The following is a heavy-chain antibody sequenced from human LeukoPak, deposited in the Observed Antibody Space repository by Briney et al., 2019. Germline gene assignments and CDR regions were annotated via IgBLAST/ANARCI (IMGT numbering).Heavy chain of an antibody. Sequence: GGSLRLSCAASGFTFNIYPMHWVRQAPGEGPEWVAVTLYDGSSTDYADSGKGRFTMSRDNAKNTLYLQMNSLRPEDTGIYYCARGNVAVARNLIDFWGQGTLVTVSS. CDR1: GFTFNIYP. J-gene: IGHJ4*02. V-gene: IGHV3-30*04. CDR3: ARGNVAVARNLIDF. D-gene: IGHD6-19*01. CDR2: TLYDGSST.